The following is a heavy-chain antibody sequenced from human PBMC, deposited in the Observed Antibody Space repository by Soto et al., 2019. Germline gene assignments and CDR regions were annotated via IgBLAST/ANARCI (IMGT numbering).Heavy chain of an antibody. CDR1: GGSISSGGYS. V-gene: IGHV4-30-2*05. Sequence: PSETLSLTCAVSGGSISSGGYSWSWIRQPPGKGLEWIGYIYYSGSTYYNPSLKSRVTISVDTSKNQFSLKLSSVTAADTAVYYCARDPAVIEYYYYGMDVWGQGTTVTVSS. J-gene: IGHJ6*02. CDR2: IYYSGST. CDR3: ARDPAVIEYYYYGMDV. D-gene: IGHD4-4*01.